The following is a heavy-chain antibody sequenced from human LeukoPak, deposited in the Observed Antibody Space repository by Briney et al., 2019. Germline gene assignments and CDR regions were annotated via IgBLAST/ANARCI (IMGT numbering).Heavy chain of an antibody. V-gene: IGHV1-8*01. CDR1: GYTFTIYD. CDR2: MNPNSDNT. D-gene: IGHD5-18*01. J-gene: IGHJ4*02. CDR3: AKRGHSYGDFDY. Sequence: ASVKVSCKASGYTFTIYDINWVRQATGQGLEWMGWMNPNSDNTGYAQKFQGRVTMTRNTSISTAYMELSSLRSEDTAVYYCAKRGHSYGDFDYWGQGTLVTVSS.